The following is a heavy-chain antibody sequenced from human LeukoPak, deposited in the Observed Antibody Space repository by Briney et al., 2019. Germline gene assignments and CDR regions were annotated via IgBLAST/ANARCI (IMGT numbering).Heavy chain of an antibody. CDR2: IYHSGST. D-gene: IGHD6-19*01. CDR1: GYSISSGYY. J-gene: IGHJ3*02. Sequence: PSETLSLTYAVSGYSISSGYYWGWIRQPPGKGLEWIGSIYHSGSTYYNPSLKSRVTISVDTSKNQFSLKLSSVTAADTAVYYCASPYSSGWYRFHAFDIWGQGTMVTVSS. V-gene: IGHV4-38-2*01. CDR3: ASPYSSGWYRFHAFDI.